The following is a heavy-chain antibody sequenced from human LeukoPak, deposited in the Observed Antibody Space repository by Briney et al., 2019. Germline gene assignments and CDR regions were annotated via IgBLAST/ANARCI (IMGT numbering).Heavy chain of an antibody. CDR2: FDPEDGET. D-gene: IGHD6-19*01. CDR3: ATVPRYSSGWYSHIPSYYFDY. V-gene: IGHV1-24*01. CDR1: GYTLTELS. J-gene: IGHJ4*02. Sequence: ASVKVSCKVSGYTLTELSMHWVRQAPGKGLEWMGGFDPEDGETIYAQKFQGRVTMTEDTSTDTAYMELSSLRSEDTAVYYCATVPRYSSGWYSHIPSYYFDYWGQGTLVTVSS.